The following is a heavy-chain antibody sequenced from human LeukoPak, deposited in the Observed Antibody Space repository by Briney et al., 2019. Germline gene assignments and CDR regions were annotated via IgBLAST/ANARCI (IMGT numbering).Heavy chain of an antibody. Sequence: ASVKVSCKASGYTFTDYGFTWVRQAPGQGLEWMGWINGYNGNTNYAQNFQGRVTMTTDTSTNTAYMELRSLRSDDMAVYYCARDNNYYDSGGYWRDEYWGQGTLVAVSS. D-gene: IGHD3-22*01. CDR3: ARDNNYYDSGGYWRDEY. CDR1: GYTFTDYG. V-gene: IGHV1-18*03. J-gene: IGHJ4*02. CDR2: INGYNGNT.